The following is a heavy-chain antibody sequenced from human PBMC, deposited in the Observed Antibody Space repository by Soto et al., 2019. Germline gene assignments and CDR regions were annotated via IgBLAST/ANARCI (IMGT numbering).Heavy chain of an antibody. V-gene: IGHV1-18*01. CDR3: ARDPTIFGVVQNYGMDV. J-gene: IGHJ6*02. CDR2: ISAYNGYT. D-gene: IGHD3-3*01. CDR1: GYTFTTFG. Sequence: GASMKVSCTASGYTFTTFGISWVRQAPGQGLEWMGWISAYNGYTNYAQKLQGRVTMTTDTSTSTAYMELRSLRSDDTAVYYCARDPTIFGVVQNYGMDVWGQGTTVTVSS.